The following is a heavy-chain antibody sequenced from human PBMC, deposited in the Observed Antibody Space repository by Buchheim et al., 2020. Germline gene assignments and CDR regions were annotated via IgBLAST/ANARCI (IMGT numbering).Heavy chain of an antibody. J-gene: IGHJ6*02. D-gene: IGHD3-22*01. CDR2: ISSSGSTI. Sequence: EVQLVESGGGLVQPGGSLRLSCAASGFTFSSYEMNWVRQAPGKGLEWVSYISSSGSTIYYADSVKGRCTISRDNAKNSLYLQMNSLRAEDTAVYYCAGFYDSRNYYYYYGMDVWGQGTT. CDR1: GFTFSSYE. CDR3: AGFYDSRNYYYYYGMDV. V-gene: IGHV3-48*03.